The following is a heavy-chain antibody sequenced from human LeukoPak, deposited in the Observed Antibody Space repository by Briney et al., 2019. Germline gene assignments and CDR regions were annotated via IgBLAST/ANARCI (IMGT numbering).Heavy chain of an antibody. J-gene: IGHJ6*03. Sequence: ASVKVSCKASGYTFTSYGISWVRQAPGQGLEWMGWISAYNGNTNYAQKLQGRVTMTTDTSTSTAYMELRSLRSDDTAVYYCARTYGSGWYYYYYMDVWGKGTTVTVSS. CDR1: GYTFTSYG. V-gene: IGHV1-18*01. CDR2: ISAYNGNT. D-gene: IGHD6-19*01. CDR3: ARTYGSGWYYYYYMDV.